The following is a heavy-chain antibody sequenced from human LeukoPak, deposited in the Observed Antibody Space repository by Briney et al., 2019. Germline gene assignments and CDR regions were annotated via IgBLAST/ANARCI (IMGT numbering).Heavy chain of an antibody. D-gene: IGHD2-8*01. CDR1: GFSFSSSE. CDR3: ARDTVNGPFVISLDL. CDR2: ISSGGNTK. J-gene: IGHJ5*02. V-gene: IGHV3-48*03. Sequence: GGSLRLSCAASGFSFSSSEMTGVRQAPGKGPEWVSHISSGGNTKYYADSVRGRFTMSRDNVKNLLYLQMNSLRDEDTAVYYCARDTVNGPFVISLDLWGQGALVTVSS.